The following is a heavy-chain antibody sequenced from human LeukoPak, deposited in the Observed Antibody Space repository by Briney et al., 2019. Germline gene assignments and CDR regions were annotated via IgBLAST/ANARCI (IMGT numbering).Heavy chain of an antibody. CDR3: TPTPHGSNYIDY. D-gene: IGHD1-14*01. V-gene: IGHV3-15*01. J-gene: IGHJ4*02. CDR2: IKSKTDGGTT. Sequence: GGSLRLSCAASGFTFSNAWMSWIRQAPGKGLEWVGRIKSKTDGGTTDYAAPVKGRFTISRDDSKNTLYLQMNSLKTEDTAVYYCTPTPHGSNYIDYWGQGTLVTVSS. CDR1: GFTFSNAW.